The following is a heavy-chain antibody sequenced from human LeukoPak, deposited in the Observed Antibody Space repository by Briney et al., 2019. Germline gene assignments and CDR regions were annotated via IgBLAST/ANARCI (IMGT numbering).Heavy chain of an antibody. V-gene: IGHV3-23*01. CDR3: ARGMSATSGYLELEY. Sequence: GGSLRLSCAASGFTFSTYAMNWVRQAPGKGLEWVSAISGSGGNTYSADSVKGRCTISRDNSLQTLFLHMNSLRAEDTAVYYCARGMSATSGYLELEYWGQGALVTVST. CDR1: GFTFSTYA. CDR2: ISGSGGNT. D-gene: IGHD3-22*01. J-gene: IGHJ4*02.